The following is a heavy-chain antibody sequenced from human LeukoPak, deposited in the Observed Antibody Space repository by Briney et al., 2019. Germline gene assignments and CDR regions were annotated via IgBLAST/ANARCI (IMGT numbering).Heavy chain of an antibody. D-gene: IGHD1-7*01. CDR2: IYYSGST. J-gene: IGHJ4*02. V-gene: IGHV4-59*08. CDR1: GGSISSYY. CDR3: ARPRITGTTTPFDY. Sequence: SETLSLTCTVSGGSISSYYWSWIRQPPGKGLEWIGYIYYSGSTNYNPSLKSRVTISVDTSKNQFSLKLSSVTAADTAVYYCARPRITGTTTPFDYWGQGTLVTVSS.